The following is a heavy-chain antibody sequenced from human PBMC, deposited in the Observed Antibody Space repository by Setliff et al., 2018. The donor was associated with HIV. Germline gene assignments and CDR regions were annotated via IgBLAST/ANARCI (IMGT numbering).Heavy chain of an antibody. CDR2: INPSAGRT. CDR1: GYSFTMYY. J-gene: IGHJ6*02. V-gene: IGHV1-46*01. Sequence: GASVKVSCKASGYSFTMYYMHWVRQAPGQGLEWMGIINPSAGRTSYAQKFQGRVSMTRDTSTSTVYMELSSLRSEDTAVYYCARDSDQAATGRYGMDVWGQGTTVTVSS. D-gene: IGHD6-13*01. CDR3: ARDSDQAATGRYGMDV.